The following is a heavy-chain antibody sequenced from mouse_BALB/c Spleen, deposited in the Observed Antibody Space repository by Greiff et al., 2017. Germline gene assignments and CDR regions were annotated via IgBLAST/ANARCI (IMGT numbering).Heavy chain of an antibody. CDR3: ARVWGGYFDY. V-gene: IGHV3-2*02. Sequence: EVQLQQSGPGLVKPSQSLSLTCTVTGYSITSYYAWNWIRQFPGNKLEWMGYISYSGSTSYNPSLKSRISITRDTSKNQFFLQLNSVTTEDTATYYCARVWGGYFDYWGQGTTLTVSS. J-gene: IGHJ2*01. CDR1: GYSITSYYA. CDR2: ISYSGST.